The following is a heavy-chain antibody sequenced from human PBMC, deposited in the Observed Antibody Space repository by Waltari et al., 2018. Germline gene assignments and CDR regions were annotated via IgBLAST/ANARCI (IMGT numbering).Heavy chain of an antibody. CDR3: ARGGDSDYRGYYSYYMDV. V-gene: IGHV4-30-4*08. CDR1: GGSISSGDYY. D-gene: IGHD4-4*01. J-gene: IGHJ6*03. CDR2: IYYSGST. Sequence: QVQLQESGPGLVKPSQTLSLTCTVSGGSISSGDYYWSWIRQPPGKGLEWIGYIYYSGSTYYNPSLKSRVTISVDTFKNQFSLKLSSVTAADTSVYYCARGGDSDYRGYYSYYMDVWGKGTTVTVSS.